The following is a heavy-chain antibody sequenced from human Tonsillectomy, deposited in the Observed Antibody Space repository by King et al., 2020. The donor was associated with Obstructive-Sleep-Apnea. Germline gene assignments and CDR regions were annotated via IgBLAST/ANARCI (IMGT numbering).Heavy chain of an antibody. CDR2: CSFSGSA. J-gene: IGHJ6*02. CDR1: GGSISTSLYY. Sequence: QLQESGPGLVKPSETLSVTCTVSGGSISTSLYYWGWIRQPPGKGLEWIGSCSFSGSAYYNPSLKSRFTISLDTSKNHFSPKLNSVTAADTAIYYCARDKSTLIYGMDVWGQGTTVTVSS. V-gene: IGHV4-39*07. D-gene: IGHD5/OR15-5a*01. CDR3: ARDKSTLIYGMDV.